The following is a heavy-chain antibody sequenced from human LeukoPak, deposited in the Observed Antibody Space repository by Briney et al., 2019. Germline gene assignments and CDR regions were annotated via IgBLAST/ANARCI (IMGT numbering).Heavy chain of an antibody. CDR2: TYYRSKWYN. CDR3: ARGGQGDGYSADEAFDF. D-gene: IGHD5-24*01. V-gene: IGHV6-1*01. CDR1: GDSVSGNSTA. J-gene: IGHJ3*01. Sequence: SQTLSLTCAISGDSVSGNSTAYNWIRQSPSRGLEWLGRTYYRSKWYNDYAVSVKSRIIINPDTSKNQLSLQLKSVTPEDTAVYYCARGGQGDGYSADEAFDFWGHGTMVTVSS.